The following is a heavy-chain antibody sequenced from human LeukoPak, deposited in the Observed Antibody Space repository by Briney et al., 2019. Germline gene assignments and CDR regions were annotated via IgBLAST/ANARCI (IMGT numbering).Heavy chain of an antibody. CDR1: GYSISSGYY. CDR2: IYHSGST. V-gene: IGHV4-38-2*02. Sequence: SETLSLTCTVSGYSISSGYYWGWIRQPPGKGLEWIGSIYHSGSTYYNPSLKSRVTISVDTSKNQFSLKLSSVTAADTAVYYCARDLQGTGTTSQFDPWGQGTLVTVSS. J-gene: IGHJ5*02. CDR3: ARDLQGTGTTSQFDP. D-gene: IGHD1-7*01.